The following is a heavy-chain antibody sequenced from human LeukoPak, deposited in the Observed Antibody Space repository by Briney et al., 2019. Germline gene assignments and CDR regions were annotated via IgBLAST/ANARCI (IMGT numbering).Heavy chain of an antibody. J-gene: IGHJ4*02. D-gene: IGHD4-23*01. Sequence: PGGSLRLSCAASGFTFSSYSMNWVRQAPGKGLEWVSYIRGSSGSIYYADSVRGRFTISRDNAKNSLSLQMNSLRAEDTAVYYCARVDYGGFNFDYWGQGTLVTVST. CDR1: GFTFSSYS. CDR2: IRGSSGSI. V-gene: IGHV3-48*01. CDR3: ARVDYGGFNFDY.